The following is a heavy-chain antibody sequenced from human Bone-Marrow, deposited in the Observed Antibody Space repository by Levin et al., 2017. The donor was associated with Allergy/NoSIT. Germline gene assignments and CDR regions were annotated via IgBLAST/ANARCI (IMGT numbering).Heavy chain of an antibody. J-gene: IGHJ4*02. CDR3: ARACGDPRYCTGTNFDH. Sequence: SETLSLTCTVSAASVTSGSYYWSWMRQPPGKGLEYIGYIYNSGTTHYNPSLKSRVTISLNTSKNQVTLQVASVTAADTAVYYCARACGDPRYCTGTNFDHWGQGTLVTVSS. V-gene: IGHV4-61*01. CDR1: AASVTSGSYY. D-gene: IGHD2-8*02. CDR2: IYNSGTT.